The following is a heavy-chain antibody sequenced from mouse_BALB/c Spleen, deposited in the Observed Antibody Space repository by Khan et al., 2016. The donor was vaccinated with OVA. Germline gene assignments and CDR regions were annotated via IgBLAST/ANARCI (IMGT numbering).Heavy chain of an antibody. CDR2: IWAGGST. CDR1: GFSLTTYG. J-gene: IGHJ4*01. D-gene: IGHD2-3*01. V-gene: IGHV2-9*02. Sequence: HLKQSGPGLVAPSQSLSIACTVSGFSLTTYGVNWVRQPPGEGLEWLGVIWAGGSTTYNSALRSRLSISKDNSKSQAFLTMHSLQTDDTAMYYCVRFYDPYGAMDYRGQGTSVTVSS. CDR3: VRFYDPYGAMDY.